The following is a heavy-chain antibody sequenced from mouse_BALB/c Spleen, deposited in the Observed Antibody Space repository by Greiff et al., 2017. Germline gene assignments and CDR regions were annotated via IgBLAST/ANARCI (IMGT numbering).Heavy chain of an antibody. V-gene: IGHV2-6-7*01. D-gene: IGHD1-1*01. CDR1: GFSLTGYG. J-gene: IGHJ4*01. CDR2: IWGDGST. CDR3: ARDRYYGSSIYAMDY. Sequence: QVQLKESGPGLVAPSQSLSITCTVSGFSLTGYGVNWVRQPPGKGLEWLGMIWGDGSTDYNSALKSRLSISKDNSKSQVFLKMNSLQTDDTARYYCARDRYYGSSIYAMDYWGQGTSVTVSS.